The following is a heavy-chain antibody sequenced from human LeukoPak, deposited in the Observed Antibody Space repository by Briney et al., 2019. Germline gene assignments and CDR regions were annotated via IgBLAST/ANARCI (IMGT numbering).Heavy chain of an antibody. Sequence: GGSLRLSCAASGFIVSSKYMSWVRQAPGKGLEWVSVIYSGGSTYYAASVEGRFTISRDNSKNTVYLQMNNLRVDDTAVYYCARDSFETDIDYWGQGTLVTVSS. V-gene: IGHV3-53*01. CDR1: GFIVSSKY. CDR2: IYSGGST. J-gene: IGHJ4*02. D-gene: IGHD1-14*01. CDR3: ARDSFETDIDY.